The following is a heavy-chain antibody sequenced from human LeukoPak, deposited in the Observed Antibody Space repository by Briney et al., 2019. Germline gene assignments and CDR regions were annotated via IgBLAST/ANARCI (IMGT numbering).Heavy chain of an antibody. Sequence: GGSLRLSCAASGFTVSSAWMNWVRQTPGTGLEWVGLIKSKTDGGTIDYAAPVKGRFTISRDDSKNTLYLQMNSLKTEDTALYFCTTSYSGNSWYDWFGPWGQGTLVTVSS. J-gene: IGHJ5*02. CDR3: TTSYSGNSWYDWFGP. V-gene: IGHV3-15*01. CDR1: GFTVSSAW. D-gene: IGHD6-13*01. CDR2: IKSKTDGGTI.